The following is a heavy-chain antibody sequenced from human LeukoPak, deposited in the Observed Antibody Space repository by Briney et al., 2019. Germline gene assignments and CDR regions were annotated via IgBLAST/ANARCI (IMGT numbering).Heavy chain of an antibody. J-gene: IGHJ4*02. CDR3: ARGVGSGAIDY. V-gene: IGHV4-34*01. CDR1: GGSFSGYY. D-gene: IGHD4/OR15-4a*01. CDR2: INHSGST. Sequence: SETLSLTCAVYGGSFSGYYWSWIRQPPGKGLEWIGEINHSGSTNYNPSLKSRVTISVDTSKNQFSLKMSSVTAADTAVYYCARGVGSGAIDYWGQGTLVTVSS.